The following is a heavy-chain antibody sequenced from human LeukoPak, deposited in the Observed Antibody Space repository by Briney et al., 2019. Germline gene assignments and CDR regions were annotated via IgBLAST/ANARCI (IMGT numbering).Heavy chain of an antibody. CDR1: GGSISSSSYY. Sequence: SETLSLTCTVSGGSISSSSYYWGWIRQPPGKGLEWIGYIYYSGSTNYNPSLKSRVTISVDTSKNQFSLKLSSVTAADTAVYYCARRGSSGWYGQHAFDIWGQGTMVTVSS. V-gene: IGHV4-61*05. J-gene: IGHJ3*02. D-gene: IGHD6-19*01. CDR2: IYYSGST. CDR3: ARRGSSGWYGQHAFDI.